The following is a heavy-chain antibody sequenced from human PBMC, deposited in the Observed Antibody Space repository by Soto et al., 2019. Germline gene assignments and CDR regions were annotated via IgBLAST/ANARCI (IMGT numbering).Heavy chain of an antibody. Sequence: QVQLVQSGAEVKKPGASVKVSCKASGYTFTSYAMHWVRQAPGQSLEWMGRINAGNGNTKYSQKFQGRVTITRDTSASTAYMELSSLRSEDTAVYYCARDSGKYSSGFVQVLGSRAFDIWGLGTMVTVSS. CDR1: GYTFTSYA. D-gene: IGHD6-19*01. CDR2: INAGNGNT. J-gene: IGHJ3*02. CDR3: ARDSGKYSSGFVQVLGSRAFDI. V-gene: IGHV1-3*01.